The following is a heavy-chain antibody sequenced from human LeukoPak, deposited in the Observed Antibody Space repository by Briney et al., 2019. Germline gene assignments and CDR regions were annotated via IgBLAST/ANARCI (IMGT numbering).Heavy chain of an antibody. V-gene: IGHV3-48*02. D-gene: IGHD1-1*01. J-gene: IGHJ6*02. Sequence: PGGSLRLSCAASGFTFSSYSMNWVRQAPGKGLEWVSYISSSSSTIYYADSVKGRFTISRDNAKNSLYLQMNSLRDEDTAVYYCASSPGTTYYYYGMGVWGQGTTVTVSS. CDR1: GFTFSSYS. CDR2: ISSSSSTI. CDR3: ASSPGTTYYYYGMGV.